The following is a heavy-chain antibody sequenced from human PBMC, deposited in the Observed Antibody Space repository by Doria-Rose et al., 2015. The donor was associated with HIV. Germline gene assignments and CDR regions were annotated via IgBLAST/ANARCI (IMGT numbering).Heavy chain of an antibody. CDR1: GFTFSSHR. J-gene: IGHJ4*02. D-gene: IGHD3-10*01. CDR3: ATGVTLDY. V-gene: IGHV3-21*01. Sequence: VQLVQSGGGLVRPGGSLRLSCATSGFTFSSHRINWVRQAPGKGLEWVSSISSTSAYINYADSVRGRFTISRDNARNSLYLQMDSLRAEDTAIYYCATGVTLDYWGPGTLVTVSS. CDR2: ISSTSAYI.